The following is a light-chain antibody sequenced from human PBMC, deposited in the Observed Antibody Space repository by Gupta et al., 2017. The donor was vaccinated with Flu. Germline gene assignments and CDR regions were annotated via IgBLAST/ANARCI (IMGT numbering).Light chain of an antibody. J-gene: IGKJ2*01. CDR3: QQEDSTPYT. CDR1: QSVLYSSNNKNY. CDR2: WAS. V-gene: IGKV4-1*01. Sequence: DIVMTQSPDSLAVSLGERATINCKSSQSVLYSSNNKNYLAWYQQKPGQPPKLLIYWASTREYGVPDRFSGSGSGTDFTLTISSLQAEDVAVYYCQQEDSTPYTFGQGTKMEIK.